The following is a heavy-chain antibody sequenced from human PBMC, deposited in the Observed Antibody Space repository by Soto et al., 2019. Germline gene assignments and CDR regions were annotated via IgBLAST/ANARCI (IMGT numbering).Heavy chain of an antibody. Sequence: GGSLILSCAASGFTFSNAWMNWVRQAPGKGLEWVGRIKSKTDGGTTDYAAPVKGRFTISRDDSKNTLYLQMNSLKTEDTAVYYCTTTTAARRYYYYYYGMDVCGQGTTVTVSS. D-gene: IGHD6-6*01. V-gene: IGHV3-15*07. CDR3: TTTTAARRYYYYYYGMDV. J-gene: IGHJ6*02. CDR1: GFTFSNAW. CDR2: IKSKTDGGTT.